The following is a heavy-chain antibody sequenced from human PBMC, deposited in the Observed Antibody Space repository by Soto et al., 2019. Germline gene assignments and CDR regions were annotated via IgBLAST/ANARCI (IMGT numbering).Heavy chain of an antibody. CDR1: GGSISSYY. CDR2: IYYSGST. J-gene: IGHJ4*02. CDR3: ASNQDFYDSSGYYY. V-gene: IGHV4-59*12. Sequence: PSETLSLTCTVSGGSISSYYWSWIRQPPGKGLEWIGYIYYSGSTNYNPSLKSRVTISVDTSKNQFSLKLSSVTAADTAVYYCASNQDFYDSSGYYYWGQGTLVTVSS. D-gene: IGHD3-22*01.